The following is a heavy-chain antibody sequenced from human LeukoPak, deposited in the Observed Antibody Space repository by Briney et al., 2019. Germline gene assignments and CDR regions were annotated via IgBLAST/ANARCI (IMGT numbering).Heavy chain of an antibody. V-gene: IGHV1-69*01. J-gene: IGHJ4*02. CDR3: ARGSPSSSPLFDY. Sequence: SVKVSCKASGGTFSSYAISWVRQAPGQGLEWMGGIIPIFGTANYAQRFQGRVTITADESTSTAYMELSSLRSEDTAVYYCARGSPSSSPLFDYWGQGTLVTVSS. CDR1: GGTFSSYA. CDR2: IIPIFGTA.